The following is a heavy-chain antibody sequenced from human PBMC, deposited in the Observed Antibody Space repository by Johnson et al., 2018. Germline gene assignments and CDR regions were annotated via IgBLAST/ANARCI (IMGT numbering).Heavy chain of an antibody. CDR3: AKGVYYESSGTSEDAFDI. CDR2: ISRDGGST. Sequence: VQLVQSGGVVVQPGGSLRLSCAASGFTFDDYAMHWVRQAPGKGLEWVSLISRDGGSTYYADSVKGRFTISRDNSKNSLYLQMNSLRVEDTALYYCAKGVYYESSGTSEDAFDIWGQGTMVTVSS. CDR1: GFTFDDYA. D-gene: IGHD3-22*01. V-gene: IGHV3-43D*03. J-gene: IGHJ3*02.